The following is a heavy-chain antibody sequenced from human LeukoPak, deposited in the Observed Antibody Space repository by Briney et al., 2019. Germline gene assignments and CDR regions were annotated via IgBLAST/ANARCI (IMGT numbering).Heavy chain of an antibody. CDR2: ISYDGSNK. D-gene: IGHD4-17*01. V-gene: IGHV3-30*18. CDR1: GFTFSSYG. Sequence: GRSLRLSCAASGFTFSSYGMHWVRQAPGKGLEWGAVISYDGSNKYYADSVKGRFTISRDNSKNTLYLQMNSLRAEDTAVYYCAKDQATVTTLFYFDYWGQGTLVTVSS. J-gene: IGHJ4*02. CDR3: AKDQATVTTLFYFDY.